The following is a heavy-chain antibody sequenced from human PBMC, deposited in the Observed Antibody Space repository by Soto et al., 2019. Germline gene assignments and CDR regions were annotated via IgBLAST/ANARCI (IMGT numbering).Heavy chain of an antibody. CDR3: ARDPSGYDVPFDY. V-gene: IGHV3-7*01. CDR2: IKQDGSEK. J-gene: IGHJ4*02. CDR1: GFTFSSYW. D-gene: IGHD5-12*01. Sequence: PGGSLRLSCAASGFTFSSYWMSWVRQVPGKGLEWVANIKQDGSEKYYVDSVKGRFTISRDNAKNSLYLQMNSLRAEDTAVYYCARDPSGYDVPFDYWGQGTLVTVS.